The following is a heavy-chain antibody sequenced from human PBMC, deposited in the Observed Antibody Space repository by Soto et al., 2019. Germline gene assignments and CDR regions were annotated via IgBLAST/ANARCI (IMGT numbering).Heavy chain of an antibody. J-gene: IGHJ4*02. V-gene: IGHV3-48*03. CDR2: ITSSGSTI. CDR1: GFTFSSSE. CDR3: ASSTVMGN. D-gene: IGHD5-18*01. Sequence: RLSCAASGFTFSSSEMNWVRQAPGKGLEWISYITSSGSTIYYADSVKGRFTISRDSAKNSLYLQMNSLRAEDMAVYYCASSTVMGNWGQGTLVTVS.